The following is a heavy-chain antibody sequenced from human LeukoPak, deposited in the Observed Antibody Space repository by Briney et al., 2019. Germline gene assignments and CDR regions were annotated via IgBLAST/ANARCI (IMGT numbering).Heavy chain of an antibody. D-gene: IGHD1-26*01. Sequence: PSETLSLTCTVSGYSISGGYHWGWIRQPPGKGLEWIGSIYHSGSTYYNPSLESRVTISVDTSKNQFSLKLTSVTAADTAVYYCARDGWELRTRVFDIWGQGTMVTVSS. CDR2: IYHSGST. CDR1: GYSISGGYH. J-gene: IGHJ3*02. CDR3: ARDGWELRTRVFDI. V-gene: IGHV4-38-2*02.